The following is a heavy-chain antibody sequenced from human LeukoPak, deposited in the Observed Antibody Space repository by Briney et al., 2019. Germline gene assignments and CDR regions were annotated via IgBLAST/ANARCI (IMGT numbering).Heavy chain of an antibody. Sequence: SETLSLTCAVYGGSFSGYYWSWIRQPPGKGLEWIGEINHSGSTNYNPSLKSRVTISVDTSKNQFSLKLSSVTAADTAVYYCARGPIERFLEWLLPQHYFDYWGQGTLVTVSS. CDR1: GGSFSGYY. D-gene: IGHD3-3*01. CDR2: INHSGST. J-gene: IGHJ4*02. CDR3: ARGPIERFLEWLLPQHYFDY. V-gene: IGHV4-34*01.